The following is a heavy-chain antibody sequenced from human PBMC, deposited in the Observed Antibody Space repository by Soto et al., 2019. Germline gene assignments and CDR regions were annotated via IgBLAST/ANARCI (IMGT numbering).Heavy chain of an antibody. CDR2: ISPSTTTI. CDR1: GFTFSSYE. V-gene: IGHV3-48*03. J-gene: IGHJ6*02. D-gene: IGHD3-10*01. CDR3: ARDGARGGSLPEYGMDA. Sequence: GGSLRLSCAASGFTFSSYEMNWVRQAPGKGLEWLSYISPSTTTIYYADSVKGRFTISRDNAKYSLYLQMNSLRAEDTAVYYCARDGARGGSLPEYGMDAWGQGTTVTVSS.